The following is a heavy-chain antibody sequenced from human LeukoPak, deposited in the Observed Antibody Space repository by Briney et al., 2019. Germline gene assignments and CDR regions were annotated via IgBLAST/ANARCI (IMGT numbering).Heavy chain of an antibody. CDR1: GYTFTSYY. D-gene: IGHD3-3*01. Sequence: EASVKVSCKASGYTFTSYYMHWVRQAPGQGLEWMGIINPSGGSTSYAQKFQGRVTMTRDTPTSTVYMELSSLRSEDTAVYYCARTPYYDFWSGDFDYWGQGTLVTVSS. CDR2: INPSGGST. J-gene: IGHJ4*02. V-gene: IGHV1-46*03. CDR3: ARTPYYDFWSGDFDY.